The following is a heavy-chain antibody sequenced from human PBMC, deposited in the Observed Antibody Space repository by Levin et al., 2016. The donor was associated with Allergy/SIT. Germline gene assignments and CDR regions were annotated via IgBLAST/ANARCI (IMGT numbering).Heavy chain of an antibody. V-gene: IGHV1-2*02. D-gene: IGHD1-14*01. Sequence: ASVKVSCKASGYNFIGYFMHWVRQAPGQGLEWMGRINLNSGDTNDAQNFQDRVTMTRDTSISTAYMELSSLRSDDTAVYYCADTLGNWGQGALVTVSS. CDR3: ADTLGN. CDR2: INLNSGDT. J-gene: IGHJ4*02. CDR1: GYNFIGYF.